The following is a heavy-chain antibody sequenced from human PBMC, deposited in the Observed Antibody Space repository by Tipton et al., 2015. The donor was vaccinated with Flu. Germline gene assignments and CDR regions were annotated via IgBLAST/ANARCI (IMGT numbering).Heavy chain of an antibody. V-gene: IGHV1-18*01. CDR2: ISAYNGNT. D-gene: IGHD3-3*01. J-gene: IGHJ3*02. Sequence: QLVQSGAEVKKPGASVKVSCKASGYTFTTYAISWVRQAPGQGLEWMGWISAYNGNTNYAQKFQGRVTMTTDTSTKTAYMELRNLRSDDTAVFYCARDEPLLSAFDIWGQGTMVTVSS. CDR1: GYTFTTYA. CDR3: ARDEPLLSAFDI.